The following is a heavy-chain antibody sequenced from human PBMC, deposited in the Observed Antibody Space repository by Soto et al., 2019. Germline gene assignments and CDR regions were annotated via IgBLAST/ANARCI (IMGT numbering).Heavy chain of an antibody. V-gene: IGHV1-69*13. Sequence: GASVKVSCKASGGTFSSYAISWVRQAPGQGLEWMGGIIPIFGTANYAQKFQGRVTITADESTSTAYMELSSLRSEDTAVYYCAREGTIVVVPAAIKAVNPQWFDSWGQGTLVTVSS. CDR2: IIPIFGTA. D-gene: IGHD2-2*02. CDR3: AREGTIVVVPAAIKAVNPQWFDS. CDR1: GGTFSSYA. J-gene: IGHJ5*01.